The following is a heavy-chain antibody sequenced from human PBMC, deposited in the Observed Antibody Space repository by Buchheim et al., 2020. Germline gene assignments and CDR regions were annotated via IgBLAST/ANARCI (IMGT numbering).Heavy chain of an antibody. CDR1: GYTFTSYD. Sequence: QVQLVQSGAEVKKPGASVKVSCKASGYTFTSYDINWVRQATGQGLEWMGWMNPNSGNTGYAQKFQGRVTMTRNTSIRTAYMELSSLRSEDTAVYYCARGGIVYDYIWGSYRKGFGMDVWGQGTT. V-gene: IGHV1-8*01. D-gene: IGHD3-16*02. CDR3: ARGGIVYDYIWGSYRKGFGMDV. CDR2: MNPNSGNT. J-gene: IGHJ6*02.